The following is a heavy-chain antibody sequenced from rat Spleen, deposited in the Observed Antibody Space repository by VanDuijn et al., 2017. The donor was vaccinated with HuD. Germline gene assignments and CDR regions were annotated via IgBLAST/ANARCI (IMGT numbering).Heavy chain of an antibody. CDR2: IWTGGST. CDR1: GFSLTSYN. J-gene: IGHJ3*01. V-gene: IGHV2-30*01. CDR3: TREDYDGTYYSHWFAY. D-gene: IGHD1-12*02. Sequence: QVQLKESGPGLVQPSQTLSLTCTVSGFSLTSYNVHWVRQPTGKVLEWMGVIWTGGSTDYNSALKSRQSISRDTSKSQVCLKMNSLQTEDTAIYFCTREDYDGTYYSHWFAYWGQGTLVTVSS.